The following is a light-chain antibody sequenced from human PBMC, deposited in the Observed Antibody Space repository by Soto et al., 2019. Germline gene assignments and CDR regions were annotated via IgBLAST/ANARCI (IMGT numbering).Light chain of an antibody. V-gene: IGLV6-57*01. CDR2: EDN. Sequence: NFMLTQPHSVSASPGKTVTISCTRSSGSIASNYVQWYQQRPGSSPTTVIYEDNERPSGVPDRFSGSIDTSSNSASLTISGLKTEDEADYYCQSYVVFGGGTKLTVL. J-gene: IGLJ3*02. CDR1: SGSIASNY. CDR3: QSYVV.